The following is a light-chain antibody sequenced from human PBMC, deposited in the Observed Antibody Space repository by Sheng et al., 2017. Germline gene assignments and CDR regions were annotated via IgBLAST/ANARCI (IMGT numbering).Light chain of an antibody. CDR2: EVT. CDR1: RRDVGRYNL. J-gene: IGLJ2*01. V-gene: IGLV2-23*02. CDR3: CSFEAVATLL. Sequence: QSALTQPASVSGSPGQSITISCTGTRRDVGRYNLVSWYQKLPGKRPQLIIYEVTERPSGVSHRFSGSRSGNVASLTISGLQAEDEADYYCCSFEAVATLLFGGGTKLTV.